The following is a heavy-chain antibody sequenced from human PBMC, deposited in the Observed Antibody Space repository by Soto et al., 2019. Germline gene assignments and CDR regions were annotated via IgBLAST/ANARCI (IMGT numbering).Heavy chain of an antibody. D-gene: IGHD5-18*01. CDR1: GFTFSRYW. CDR3: TRGHTDFDY. CDR2: INSDGSST. J-gene: IGHJ4*02. Sequence: SLRLSCAASGFTFSRYWMNWVRQAPGKGLVWVSRINSDGSSTSYADSVKGRFTISRDNAKNTLYLQMNSLIAEDTAVYYCTRGHTDFDYWGQGTLVTVSS. V-gene: IGHV3-74*01.